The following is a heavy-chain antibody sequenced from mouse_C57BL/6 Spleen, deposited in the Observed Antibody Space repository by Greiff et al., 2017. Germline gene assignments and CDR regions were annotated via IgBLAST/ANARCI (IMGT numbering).Heavy chain of an antibody. D-gene: IGHD1-1*01. CDR1: GFTFSSYA. V-gene: IGHV5-9-1*02. CDR3: TREDYYGSSYPSMDY. J-gene: IGHJ4*01. Sequence: DVQLQESGEGLVKPGGSLKLSCAASGFTFSSYAMSWVRQTPEKRLEWVAYISSGGDYIYYADTVKGRFTISRDNARNTLYLQMSSLKSEDTAMYYCTREDYYGSSYPSMDYWGQGTSVTVSS. CDR2: ISSGGDYI.